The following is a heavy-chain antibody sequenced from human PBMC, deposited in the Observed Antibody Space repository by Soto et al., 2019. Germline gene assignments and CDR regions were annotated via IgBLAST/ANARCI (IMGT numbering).Heavy chain of an antibody. CDR3: ARENGGSSNSPGPYYYYGMDV. D-gene: IGHD2-2*01. CDR2: IYSGGST. CDR1: GFTVRSNY. Sequence: GGSLRLSYAASGFTVRSNYMSWVRQAPGKGLEWVSVIYSGGSTDYADSVKGRFTISRDNSKNTLYLQMNSLRAEDTAVYYCARENGGSSNSPGPYYYYGMDVWGQGTTVTVSS. V-gene: IGHV3-53*01. J-gene: IGHJ6*02.